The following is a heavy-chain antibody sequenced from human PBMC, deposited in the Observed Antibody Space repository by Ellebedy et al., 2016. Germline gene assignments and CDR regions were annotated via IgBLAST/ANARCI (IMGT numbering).Heavy chain of an antibody. CDR2: ISWDSAVI. CDR3: AKGTMDYFYH. V-gene: IGHV3-9*01. J-gene: IGHJ4*02. D-gene: IGHD4/OR15-4a*01. CDR1: GFTFNDYA. Sequence: GGSLRLXXAGSGFTFNDYALHWVRQAPGKALEWVSGISWDSAVIGYGGSVKGRFTISKDSAKNYLYLQMNSLRPEDTAFYYCAKGTMDYFYHWGQGTLVTVSS.